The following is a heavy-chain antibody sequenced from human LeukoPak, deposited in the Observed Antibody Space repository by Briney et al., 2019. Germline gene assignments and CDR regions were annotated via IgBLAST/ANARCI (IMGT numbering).Heavy chain of an antibody. J-gene: IGHJ4*02. CDR1: GFTFSTSW. CDR3: ATDRGAY. V-gene: IGHV3-7*01. Sequence: GGSLRLSCAASGFTFSTSWMNWVRRAPGKGLEWVALIKQHGSEIYHADSVKGRFTISRDDAANSLYLQVYSLRVEDTAVYYCATDRGAYWGQGTLVTVSS. D-gene: IGHD3-10*01. CDR2: IKQHGSEI.